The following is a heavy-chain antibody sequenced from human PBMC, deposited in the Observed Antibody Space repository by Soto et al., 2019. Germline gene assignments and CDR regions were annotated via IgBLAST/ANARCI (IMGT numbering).Heavy chain of an antibody. Sequence: GGSLRLSCAASGFTFSSYAMHWVRQAPGKGLEWVAVISYDGSNKYYADSVKGRFTISRDNSKNTLYLQMNSLRAEDTAVYYCARTYGSGSYYSYGMDVCGQRTTVTVSS. CDR2: ISYDGSNK. CDR1: GFTFSSYA. J-gene: IGHJ6*02. D-gene: IGHD3-10*01. V-gene: IGHV3-30-3*01. CDR3: ARTYGSGSYYSYGMDV.